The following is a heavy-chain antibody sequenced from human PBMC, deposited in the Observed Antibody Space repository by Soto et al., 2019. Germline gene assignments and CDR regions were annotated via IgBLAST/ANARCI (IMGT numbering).Heavy chain of an antibody. D-gene: IGHD6-13*01. V-gene: IGHV5-10-1*01. CDR3: ARHMSLSMYTSTWYVDY. Sequence: RESLKISCKGSGYSFTTYWITWVRQMPGKGLEWMGRIDPSDSYINYSPSFQGHVTISTDKSISTAYLQWSSLKASDTAIYFCARHMSLSMYTSTWYVDYWGQGTLVTVSS. CDR2: IDPSDSYI. CDR1: GYSFTTYW. J-gene: IGHJ4*02.